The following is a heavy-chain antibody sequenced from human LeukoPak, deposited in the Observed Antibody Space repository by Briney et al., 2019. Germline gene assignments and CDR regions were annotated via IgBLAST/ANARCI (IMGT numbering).Heavy chain of an antibody. Sequence: PGGSLRVSCAASGFTFSSYAMSWVRQAPGKGLEWVSAISGGDGSTYHADSVRGRFTISRDNSKNTLFLQMNSLRADDTALYYCAKSRTFAGNTPFDYWGQGTLVTVSS. D-gene: IGHD2/OR15-2a*01. V-gene: IGHV3-23*01. CDR1: GFTFSSYA. CDR3: AKSRTFAGNTPFDY. CDR2: ISGGDGST. J-gene: IGHJ4*02.